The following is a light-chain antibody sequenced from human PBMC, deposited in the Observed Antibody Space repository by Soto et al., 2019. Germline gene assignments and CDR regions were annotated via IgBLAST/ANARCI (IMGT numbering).Light chain of an antibody. V-gene: IGLV2-23*01. Sequence: QSGLTQPASVSGSPGQSITISCTGTSGDVGSYNLVSWYQQHPGKAPKLMIYEGSKRPSGVSNRFSGSKSGNTASLTISGLQAEDEADYYCCSYAGSSTYVFGTGTKVTVL. CDR1: SGDVGSYNL. CDR2: EGS. J-gene: IGLJ1*01. CDR3: CSYAGSSTYV.